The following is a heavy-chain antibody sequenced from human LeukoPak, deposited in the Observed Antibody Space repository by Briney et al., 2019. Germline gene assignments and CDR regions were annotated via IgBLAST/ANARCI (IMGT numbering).Heavy chain of an antibody. CDR3: ARDTYYYDSSGPSPDAFDI. J-gene: IGHJ3*02. CDR2: ISSSSSYI. Sequence: PGGSLRLSCAASGFTFSSYSMNWVRQAPGKGLEWVSSISSSSSYIYYADSVKGRFTISRDNAKNSLYLQMNSLRAEDTAVYYCARDTYYYDSSGPSPDAFDIWGQGTMVTVSS. D-gene: IGHD3-22*01. CDR1: GFTFSSYS. V-gene: IGHV3-21*01.